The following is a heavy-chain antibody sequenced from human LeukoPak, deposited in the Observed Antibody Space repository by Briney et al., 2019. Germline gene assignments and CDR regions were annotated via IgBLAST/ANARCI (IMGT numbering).Heavy chain of an antibody. Sequence: KPGGSLRLSCAASGFTFSSYIMNWVRQAPGKGLEWVSSISSSSSYIYYADSVKGRFTISRDNAKNSLYLQMNSLRAEDTAVYYCASHYKDDGMGVWGQGTTVTVSS. D-gene: IGHD4-11*01. CDR1: GFTFSSYI. CDR3: ASHYKDDGMGV. V-gene: IGHV3-21*01. J-gene: IGHJ6*02. CDR2: ISSSSSYI.